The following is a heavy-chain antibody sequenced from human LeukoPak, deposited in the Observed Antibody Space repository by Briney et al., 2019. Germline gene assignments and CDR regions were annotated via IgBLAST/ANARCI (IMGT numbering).Heavy chain of an antibody. J-gene: IGHJ4*02. Sequence: GGSLRLSSAAPGFTFSNALLCWVRQAPGEGLEWGGRIKGKTDGGTTDYAAPVKGRLNITRDDSKNTLYLQMNSLKTEDTAVYYCMASPAVAFDYWGQGTLVTVSS. V-gene: IGHV3-15*01. CDR1: GFTFSNAL. CDR2: IKGKTDGGTT. D-gene: IGHD6-19*01. CDR3: MASPAVAFDY.